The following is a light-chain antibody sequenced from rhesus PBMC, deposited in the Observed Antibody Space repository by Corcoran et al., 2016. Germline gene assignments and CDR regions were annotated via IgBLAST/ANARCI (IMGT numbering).Light chain of an antibody. CDR2: QVS. CDR1: QSLVHSNGNTS. CDR3: GQGTNVPYS. Sequence: DVVMTQSPLSLPITPGQPASISCRYSQSLVHSNGNTSLSWYQQKPGEPPRRLIYQVSNRDSGVPERVSGSGAGTDCTLKISRVEAEDVGVYYCGQGTNVPYSFGQGTKVEIK. V-gene: IGKV2-65*01. J-gene: IGKJ2*01.